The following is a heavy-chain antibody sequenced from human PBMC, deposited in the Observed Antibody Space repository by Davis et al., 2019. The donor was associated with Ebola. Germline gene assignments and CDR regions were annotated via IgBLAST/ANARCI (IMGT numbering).Heavy chain of an antibody. Sequence: ASVKVSCKASGYTFTGYYMHWVRQAPGQGLEWMVIINPSGGSTSYAQKFQGRVTMTRDTSTSTVYMELSSLRSEDTAVYYCARELGGDGYDYWGQGTLVTVSS. CDR2: INPSGGST. CDR1: GYTFTGYY. J-gene: IGHJ4*02. D-gene: IGHD7-27*01. CDR3: ARELGGDGYDY. V-gene: IGHV1-46*03.